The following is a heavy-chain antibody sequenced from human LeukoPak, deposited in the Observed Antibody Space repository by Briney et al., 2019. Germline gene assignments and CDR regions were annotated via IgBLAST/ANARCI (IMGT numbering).Heavy chain of an antibody. CDR1: GYSFTSYW. Sequence: GESLKISCKGSGYSFTSYWIAWVRQMPGKGLEWMGIIYPGDSDTRYSPSFHGQVTISDDKSISTAYLQWSSLKASDTAMYYCARRGFCSGGDCYSAAFDIWGQGTVVTVSS. CDR3: ARRGFCSGGDCYSAAFDI. CDR2: IYPGDSDT. J-gene: IGHJ3*02. D-gene: IGHD2-15*01. V-gene: IGHV5-51*01.